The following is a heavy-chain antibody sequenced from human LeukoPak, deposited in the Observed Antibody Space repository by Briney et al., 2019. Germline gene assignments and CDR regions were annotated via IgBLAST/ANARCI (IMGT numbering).Heavy chain of an antibody. CDR2: IYYSGST. CDR1: GGSISSGGYY. D-gene: IGHD2-21*02. J-gene: IGHJ2*01. CDR3: ARVGYLGAYCGGDCYSPWYFDL. V-gene: IGHV4-30-4*01. Sequence: SQTLSLTCTVSGGSISSGGYYWSWIRQPPGQGLEWIGYIYYSGSTYYNPSLKSRVTISVDTSKNQFSLKLSSVTAADTAVYYCARVGYLGAYCGGDCYSPWYFDLWGRGTLVTVSS.